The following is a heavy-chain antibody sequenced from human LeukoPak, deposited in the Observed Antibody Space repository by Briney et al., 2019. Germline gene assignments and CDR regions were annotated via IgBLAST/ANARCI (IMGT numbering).Heavy chain of an antibody. V-gene: IGHV3-23*01. Sequence: TGGSLRLSCAASGFTFSSYAVSWVRQAPGKGLEWVSSISGSGGSTYSADSVKGRFTISRDNSKNTLYLQMNSLRAEDTALYYCAKERSCTNDICHGDFDYWGQGTLVTVSS. J-gene: IGHJ4*02. CDR1: GFTFSSYA. CDR3: AKERSCTNDICHGDFDY. CDR2: ISGSGGST. D-gene: IGHD2-8*01.